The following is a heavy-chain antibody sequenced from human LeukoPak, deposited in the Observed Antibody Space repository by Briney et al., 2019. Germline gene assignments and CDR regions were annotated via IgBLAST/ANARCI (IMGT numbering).Heavy chain of an antibody. CDR1: GFTFSSYS. CDR3: ARDTRDSSNYYYYYMDV. J-gene: IGHJ6*03. Sequence: GGSQRLSCAASGFTFSSYSMNWVRQAPGKGLEWVSYISSSSSTIYNADSVKGRFTISRDNAKNSLYLQMNSLRAEDTAVYYCARDTRDSSNYYYYYMDVWGKGTTVTVSS. CDR2: ISSSSSTI. V-gene: IGHV3-48*01. D-gene: IGHD6-13*01.